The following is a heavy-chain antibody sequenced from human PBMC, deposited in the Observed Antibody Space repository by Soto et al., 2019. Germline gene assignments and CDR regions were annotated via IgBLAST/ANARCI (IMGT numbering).Heavy chain of an antibody. D-gene: IGHD5-18*01. Sequence: GASVKVSCKASGGTFSSYAISWVRQAPGQGREWMGGIIPIFGTANYAQKVQVRVTITADESTSTAYMELSSLRSEDTDVYYCARFSSGYSYGNLEYSVQGTLITVST. J-gene: IGHJ4*02. CDR1: GGTFSSYA. V-gene: IGHV1-69*13. CDR2: IIPIFGTA. CDR3: ARFSSGYSYGNLEY.